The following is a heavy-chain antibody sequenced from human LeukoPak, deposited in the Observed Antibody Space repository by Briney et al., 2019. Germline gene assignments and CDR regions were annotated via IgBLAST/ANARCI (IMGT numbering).Heavy chain of an antibody. J-gene: IGHJ6*03. CDR2: INPNSGGT. CDR3: ARGSSHYYYYYMDV. CDR1: GYTFTGYY. V-gene: IGHV1-2*02. Sequence: GASVKVSCKASGYTFTGYYMHWVRQAPGQGLEWMGWINPNSGGTNYAQKFQGRVTMTRDTSISTAYMELSRLRSDDTAVYYCARGSSHYYYYYMDVWGKGTTVTVSS.